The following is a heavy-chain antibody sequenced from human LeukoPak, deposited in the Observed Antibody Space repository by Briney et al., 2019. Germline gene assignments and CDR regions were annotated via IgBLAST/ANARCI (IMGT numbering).Heavy chain of an antibody. CDR1: GGSISSSSYY. CDR3: ARGSSSGWYYSDY. J-gene: IGHJ4*02. V-gene: IGHV4-39*01. CDR2: MYYSGST. D-gene: IGHD6-19*01. Sequence: SESLSLTCTVSGGSISSSSYYWGWIRQPPGKGLEWIVSMYYSGSTYQNPSLKSRVTISVDTSKNQFSLKLSSVTAADTAVYYCARGSSSGWYYSDYWGQGTLVTVSS.